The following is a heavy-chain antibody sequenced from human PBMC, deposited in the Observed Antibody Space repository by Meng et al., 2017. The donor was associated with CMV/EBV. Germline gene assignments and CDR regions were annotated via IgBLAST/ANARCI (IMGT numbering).Heavy chain of an antibody. D-gene: IGHD2-21*01. CDR2: ISYDGSNK. V-gene: IGHV3-30-3*01. Sequence: GESLKISCAASGFTFSSYAMHWVRQAPGKGLEWVAVISYDGSNKYYADSVKGRFTISRDNSKNTLYLQMNSLRAEDTAVYYCAKDHVVVIALPPNWFDPWGQGTLVTVSS. J-gene: IGHJ5*02. CDR1: GFTFSSYA. CDR3: AKDHVVVIALPPNWFDP.